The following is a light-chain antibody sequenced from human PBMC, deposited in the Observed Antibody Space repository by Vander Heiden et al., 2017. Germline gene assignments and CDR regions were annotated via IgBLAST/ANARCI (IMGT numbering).Light chain of an antibody. CDR1: SSDVGGYNY. CDR3: CSYAGSYTLV. V-gene: IGLV2-11*01. CDR2: DVS. J-gene: IGLJ2*01. Sequence: QSALTQPRSVSGSPGQSVTISCPGTSSDVGGYNYVSWYQQHPGKAPKLMIYDVSKRPSGVPDRFSGSKSGNTASLTISGLQAEDEADYYGCSYAGSYTLVFGGGTKLTVL.